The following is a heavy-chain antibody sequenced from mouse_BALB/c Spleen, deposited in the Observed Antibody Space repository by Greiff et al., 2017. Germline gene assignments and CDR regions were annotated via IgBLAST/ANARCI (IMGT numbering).Heavy chain of an antibody. V-gene: IGHV1-63*02. CDR2: IYPGGGYT. J-gene: IGHJ3*01. CDR3: ASQTARATRAWFAY. CDR1: GYTFTNYW. D-gene: IGHD3-2*01. Sequence: QVQLKESGAELVRPGTSVKISCKASGYTFTNYWLGWVKQRPGHGLEWIGDIYPGGGYTNYNEKFKGKATLTADTSSSTAYMQLSSLTSEDSAVYFCASQTARATRAWFAYWGQGTLVTVSA.